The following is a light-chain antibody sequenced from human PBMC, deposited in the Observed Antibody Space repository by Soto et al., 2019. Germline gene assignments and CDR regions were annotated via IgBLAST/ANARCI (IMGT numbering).Light chain of an antibody. V-gene: IGKV1-5*03. J-gene: IGKJ4*01. CDR3: QQYNSYTLT. Sequence: DIPMTQSPSTLSASVGDRVTITCRASQSISSWLAWYQQKPGKAPKLLIYKPSSLESGVPSRFSGSGSGAAFTLTISSLQPDDFATYYCQQYNSYTLTFGGGTKVEIK. CDR1: QSISSW. CDR2: KPS.